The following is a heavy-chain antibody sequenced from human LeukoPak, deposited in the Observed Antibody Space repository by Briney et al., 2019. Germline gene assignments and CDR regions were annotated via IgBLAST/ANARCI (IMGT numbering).Heavy chain of an antibody. CDR3: ARTAGDYGDYYFDP. Sequence: SETLSLTCAVYGGSFSGYYWSWIRQPPGKGLEWIGEINHSGSTNYNPSLKSRVTISVDTSKNQFSLKLSSVTALDTAVYYCARTAGDYGDYYFDPWGQGTLVTVSS. D-gene: IGHD4-17*01. V-gene: IGHV4-34*01. CDR2: INHSGST. CDR1: GGSFSGYY. J-gene: IGHJ5*02.